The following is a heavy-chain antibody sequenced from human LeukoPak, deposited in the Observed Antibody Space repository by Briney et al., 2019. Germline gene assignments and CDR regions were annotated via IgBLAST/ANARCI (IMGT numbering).Heavy chain of an antibody. D-gene: IGHD6-19*01. CDR1: GFTFSSYG. CDR2: ILYDGSNE. Sequence: TGGSLRLSCAASGFTFSSYGMHWVRQAPGKGLEGVTFILYDGSNEYYADSVKGRFTISRDNAKNSLYLQMNSLRAEDTAVYYCARENSEWLDRLDYWGQGTLVTVSS. J-gene: IGHJ4*02. CDR3: ARENSEWLDRLDY. V-gene: IGHV3-30*02.